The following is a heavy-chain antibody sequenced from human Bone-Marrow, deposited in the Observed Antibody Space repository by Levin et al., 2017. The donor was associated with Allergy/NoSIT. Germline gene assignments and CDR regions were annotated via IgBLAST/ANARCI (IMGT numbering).Heavy chain of an antibody. Sequence: SQTLSLTCGLYGGSFTGYYWSWIRQTPGKGLEWIGQINHSADTKYNPSLTSRVTISVDMSKNQFSLQLTSVTAADTAVYYCARVQGGLRWLGYGLDVLGPGTTVTVSS. J-gene: IGHJ6*02. CDR2: INHSADT. CDR1: GGSFTGYY. D-gene: IGHD4-23*01. CDR3: ARVQGGLRWLGYGLDV. V-gene: IGHV4-34*01.